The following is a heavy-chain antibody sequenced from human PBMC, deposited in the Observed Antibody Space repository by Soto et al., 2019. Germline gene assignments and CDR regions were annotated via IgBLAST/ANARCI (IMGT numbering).Heavy chain of an antibody. CDR1: GFTVSSNY. Sequence: GGSLRLSCAASGFTVSSNYMSWVRQAPGKGLEWVSVIYSGGSTYYADSVKGRFTISRDNSKNTLYLQMTSLRAEDTAVYYCARDHDYYGSGSYYNNVVDYWGQGTLVTVSS. V-gene: IGHV3-66*01. CDR3: ARDHDYYGSGSYYNNVVDY. J-gene: IGHJ4*02. D-gene: IGHD3-10*01. CDR2: IYSGGST.